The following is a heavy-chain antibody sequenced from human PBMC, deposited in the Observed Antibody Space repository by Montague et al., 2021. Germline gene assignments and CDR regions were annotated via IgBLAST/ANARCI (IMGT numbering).Heavy chain of an antibody. Sequence: SETLSLTCTVSRSLISSDYYWGWIRPPPGKGLEWMGSVSHGGRTSYNPSLKSRVTISVDTSNNHFSLKLSSVTAADTAMYYCARERDRYYDMDIWGKGTTITVSS. J-gene: IGHJ6*03. CDR2: VSHGGRT. CDR1: RSLISSDYY. CDR3: ARERDRYYDMDI. V-gene: IGHV4-38-2*02.